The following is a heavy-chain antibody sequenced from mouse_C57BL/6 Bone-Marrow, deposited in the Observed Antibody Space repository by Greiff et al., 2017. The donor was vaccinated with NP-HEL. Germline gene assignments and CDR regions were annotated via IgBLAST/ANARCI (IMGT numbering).Heavy chain of an antibody. CDR1: GFTFSDYY. D-gene: IGHD1-1*01. CDR3: ARVHYYGSSYGFAY. CDR2: INYDGSST. J-gene: IGHJ3*01. V-gene: IGHV5-16*01. Sequence: EVMLVESEGGLVQPGSSMKLSCTASGFTFSDYYMAWVRQVPEKGLEWVANINYDGSSTYYLDSLKSRFIISRDNAKNILYLQMSSLKSEDTATYYCARVHYYGSSYGFAYWGQGTLVTVSA.